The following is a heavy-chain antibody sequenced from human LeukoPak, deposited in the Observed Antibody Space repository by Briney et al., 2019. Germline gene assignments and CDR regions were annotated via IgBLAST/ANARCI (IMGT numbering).Heavy chain of an antibody. CDR3: AAEPIGSSWYGNY. V-gene: IGHV1-58*02. Sequence: SVKVSCKASGFTFTSSAMQWVRQARGQRLEWIGWIVVGSGNTNYAQKFQERVTITRDMSTSTAYMELSSLRSEDTAVYYCAAEPIGSSWYGNYWGQGTLVTVSS. D-gene: IGHD6-13*01. J-gene: IGHJ4*02. CDR1: GFTFTSSA. CDR2: IVVGSGNT.